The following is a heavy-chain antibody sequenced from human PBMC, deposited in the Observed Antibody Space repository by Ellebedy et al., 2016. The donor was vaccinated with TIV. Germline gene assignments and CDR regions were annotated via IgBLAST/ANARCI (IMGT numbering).Heavy chain of an antibody. CDR3: ARDLRGSSGWGDYYYYYGMDV. Sequence: SETLSLXCAVSGGSISSGNWWTWVRQPPGKGLEWIGYIYYSGSTNYNPSLKSRVTISVDTSKNQFSLKLSSVTAADTAVYYCARDLRGSSGWGDYYYYYGMDVWGQGTTVTVSS. CDR1: GGSISSGNW. J-gene: IGHJ6*02. V-gene: IGHV4-61*01. CDR2: IYYSGST. D-gene: IGHD6-19*01.